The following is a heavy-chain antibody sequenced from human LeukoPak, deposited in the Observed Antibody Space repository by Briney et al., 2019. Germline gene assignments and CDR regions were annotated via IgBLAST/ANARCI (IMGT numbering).Heavy chain of an antibody. Sequence: GGSLRLSCAASGFTFNSYDMRWVRQATGKGLEWVSAIGTAGDTYYVGSVKGRFTISRENAKNSLYLQMNSLGAGDTAVYYCARVGRYGMDVWGQGTTVTVSS. J-gene: IGHJ6*02. V-gene: IGHV3-13*01. CDR1: GFTFNSYD. CDR2: IGTAGDT. CDR3: ARVGRYGMDV.